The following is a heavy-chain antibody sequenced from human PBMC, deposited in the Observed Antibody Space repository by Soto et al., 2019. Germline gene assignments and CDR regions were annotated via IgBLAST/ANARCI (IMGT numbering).Heavy chain of an antibody. J-gene: IGHJ6*02. CDR1: GGTISSGDYY. CDR2: IYYSGST. Sequence: TLYLTSTVSGGTISSGDYYWSWIRQPPGKGLEWIGYIYYSGSTYYNPSLKSRVTISVDTSKNQFSLKLSSVTAADTAVYYCARAAGSYGMDVWGQGTTVTVSS. V-gene: IGHV4-30-4*01. CDR3: ARAAGSYGMDV.